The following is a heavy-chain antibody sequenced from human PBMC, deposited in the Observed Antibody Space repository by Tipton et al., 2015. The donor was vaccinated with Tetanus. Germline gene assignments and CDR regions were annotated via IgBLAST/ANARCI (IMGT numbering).Heavy chain of an antibody. V-gene: IGHV3-23*01. CDR2: ISGSGDNT. D-gene: IGHD3-10*01. Sequence: GSLRLSCAASGFTFSSYAMTWVRQAPGKGLEWVSAISGSGDNTYYADSVKDRFTISRDNSKNTLYLQMNSLRAEDTAIYYCAKRRSDYYASGSRGYWGQGTLVTVSS. J-gene: IGHJ4*02. CDR1: GFTFSSYA. CDR3: AKRRSDYYASGSRGY.